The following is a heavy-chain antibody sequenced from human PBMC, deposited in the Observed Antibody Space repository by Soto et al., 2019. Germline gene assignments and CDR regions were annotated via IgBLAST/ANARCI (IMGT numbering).Heavy chain of an antibody. J-gene: IGHJ6*02. Sequence: PGGSLRLSCAASGFTFSSYGMHWVRQAPGKGLEWVADIWYDGSNKYYADSVKGRFTISRDNSKNTLYLQMNSLRAADTAVYYCARDSGSGWYSYYYGMDVWGQGTTVTVSS. CDR3: ARDSGSGWYSYYYGMDV. V-gene: IGHV3-33*01. CDR2: IWYDGSNK. CDR1: GFTFSSYG. D-gene: IGHD6-19*01.